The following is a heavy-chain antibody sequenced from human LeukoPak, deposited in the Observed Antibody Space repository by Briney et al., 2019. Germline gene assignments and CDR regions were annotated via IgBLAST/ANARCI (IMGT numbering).Heavy chain of an antibody. CDR3: ARAKYSSGWYAYMDY. D-gene: IGHD6-19*01. J-gene: IGHJ4*02. CDR2: ITWDGGST. V-gene: IGHV3-43D*03. CDR1: GFTFDDHA. Sequence: GGSLRLSCAASGFTFDDHAMHWVRQAPGKGLEWVSLITWDGGSTYYADSVKGRFTISRDNSKNSLYLQMNSLRAEDTALYYCARAKYSSGWYAYMDYWGQGTLVTVSS.